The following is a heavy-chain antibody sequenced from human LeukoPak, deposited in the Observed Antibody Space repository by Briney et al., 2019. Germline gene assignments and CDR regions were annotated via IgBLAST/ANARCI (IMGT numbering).Heavy chain of an antibody. D-gene: IGHD6-19*01. J-gene: IGHJ4*02. CDR3: ARAEKAVTGTLDS. Sequence: SETLSLTCTVSGDSISNYYWSWIRQSPGRELEWIGYMYNRGSTIYNPSLKSRVTITTDTSKNQFSLRLTSVTAADTAVYYCARAEKAVTGTLDSWGQGTLITVSS. V-gene: IGHV4-59*01. CDR1: GDSISNYY. CDR2: MYNRGST.